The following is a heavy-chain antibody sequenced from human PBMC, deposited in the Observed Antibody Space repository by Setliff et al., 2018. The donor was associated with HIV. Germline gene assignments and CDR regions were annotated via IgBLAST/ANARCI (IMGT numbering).Heavy chain of an antibody. CDR3: AKIQNPQGYYYDSSGYYPHPGSPDY. J-gene: IGHJ4*02. D-gene: IGHD3-22*01. V-gene: IGHV3-30*02. CDR2: IRYDGSNK. CDR1: GFTFSSYG. Sequence: GGSLRLSCAASGFTFSSYGMHWVRQAPGKGLEWVAFIRYDGSNKYYAESVKGRFTISRDNSKNTLYLQMNSLRAEDTAVYYCAKIQNPQGYYYDSSGYYPHPGSPDYWGQGTLVTVAS.